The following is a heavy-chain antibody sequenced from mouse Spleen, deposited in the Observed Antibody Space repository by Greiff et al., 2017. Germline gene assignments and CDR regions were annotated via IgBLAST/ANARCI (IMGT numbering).Heavy chain of an antibody. J-gene: IGHJ2*01. D-gene: IGHD2-1*01. CDR2: IDPETGGT. Sequence: QVQLQQSGAELVRPGASVTLSCKASGYTFTDYEMHWVKQTPVHGLEWIGAIDPETGGTAYNQKFKGKAILTADKSSSTAYMELRSLTSEDSAVYYCTSLYYGNPFDYWGQGTTLTVSS. V-gene: IGHV1-15*01. CDR3: TSLYYGNPFDY. CDR1: GYTFTDYE.